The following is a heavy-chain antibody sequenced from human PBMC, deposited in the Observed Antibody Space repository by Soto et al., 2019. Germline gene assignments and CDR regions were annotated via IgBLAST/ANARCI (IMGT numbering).Heavy chain of an antibody. CDR3: ARHMPNQGFEYYFDS. Sequence: QLQLQESGPGLVKPSETLSLTCNASGGSITSSGSAWGWIRQSPGKGLEWIGTIDYSGNIYYIPSIKRRITLYVDTSKNQISLKLSSVTAADTAVYYCARHMPNQGFEYYFDSWGRGTLVTVSS. D-gene: IGHD2-2*01. CDR1: GGSITSSGSA. J-gene: IGHJ4*02. CDR2: IDYSGNI. V-gene: IGHV4-39*01.